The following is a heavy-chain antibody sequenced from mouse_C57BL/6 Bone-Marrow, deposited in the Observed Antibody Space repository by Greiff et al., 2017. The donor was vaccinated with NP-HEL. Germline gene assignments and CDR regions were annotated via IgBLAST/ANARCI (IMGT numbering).Heavy chain of an antibody. CDR3: ARQPFDGWAY. CDR1: GFTFSSYG. J-gene: IGHJ3*01. Sequence: EVKLVESGGDLVKPGGSLKLSCAASGFTFSSYGMSWVRQTPDKRLEWVATISSGGSYTYYPDSVKGRFTISRDNAKNTLYLQMSSLKSEDTAMYYCARQPFDGWAYWGQGTLVTVSA. D-gene: IGHD2-3*01. V-gene: IGHV5-6*02. CDR2: ISSGGSYT.